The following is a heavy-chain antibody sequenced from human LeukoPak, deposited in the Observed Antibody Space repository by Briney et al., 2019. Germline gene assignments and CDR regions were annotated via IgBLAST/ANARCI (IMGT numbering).Heavy chain of an antibody. CDR3: AKDFGEDYYDSSGFGPYDAFDI. CDR2: ISSSSSTI. J-gene: IGHJ3*02. D-gene: IGHD3-22*01. V-gene: IGHV3-48*01. Sequence: GGSLRLSCAASGFTFSNYGMNWVRQAPGKGLEWVSYISSSSSTIFYADSVKGRFTISRDNSKNTLYLQMNSLRAEDTAVYYCAKDFGEDYYDSSGFGPYDAFDIWGQGTMVTVSS. CDR1: GFTFSNYG.